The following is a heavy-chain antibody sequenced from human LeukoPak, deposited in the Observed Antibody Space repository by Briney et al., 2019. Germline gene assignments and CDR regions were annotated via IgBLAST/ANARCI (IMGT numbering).Heavy chain of an antibody. CDR3: ARDQGYNHGYGFDY. D-gene: IGHD5-18*01. CDR1: GFTFSSYA. J-gene: IGHJ4*02. Sequence: GGSLRLSCAASGFTFSSYAMHWVRQAPGKGLEYVSSISSNGGNTYYANSVKGRFTISRDNSKNTLYLQMGSLRAEDMAVYYCARDQGYNHGYGFDYWGQGTLVTVSS. CDR2: ISSNGGNT. V-gene: IGHV3-64*01.